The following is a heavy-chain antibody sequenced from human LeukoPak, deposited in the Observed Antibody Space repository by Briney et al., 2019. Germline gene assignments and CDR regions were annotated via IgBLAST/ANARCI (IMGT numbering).Heavy chain of an antibody. V-gene: IGHV4-59*01. D-gene: IGHD6-13*01. CDR2: IYYSGST. CDR1: GGSISSYY. J-gene: IGHJ5*02. CDR3: ARAYSSSWYWFDP. Sequence: SETLSLTCTVSGGSISSYYWSWIRQPPGKGLEWIGYIYYSGSTNYNPSLKSRVTISVDTSKNQFSLKLSSVTAADTAVYYCARAYSSSWYWFDPWGQGTLVTVSS.